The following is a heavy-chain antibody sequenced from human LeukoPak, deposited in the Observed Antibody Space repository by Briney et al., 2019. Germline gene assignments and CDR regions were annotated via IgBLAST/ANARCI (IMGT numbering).Heavy chain of an antibody. CDR1: GDSISGFY. V-gene: IGHV4-59*12. CDR2: THYSGTT. D-gene: IGHD2-8*01. J-gene: IGHJ5*01. Sequence: SETLSLTCSVSGDSISGFYWNWIRQSPEKGLEWIAVTHYSGTTNYNPSLKSRVTISIDTSRQQFFLKLSPVTAADTAVYYCVLAPNSNWFDFWGQGTRVTVSS. CDR3: VLAPNSNWFDF.